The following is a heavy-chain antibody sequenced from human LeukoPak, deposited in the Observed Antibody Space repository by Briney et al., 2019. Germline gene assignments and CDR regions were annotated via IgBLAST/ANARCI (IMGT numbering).Heavy chain of an antibody. CDR3: AADVDYDSSGCYCDFDY. V-gene: IGHV1-58*02. CDR2: IVVGSGNT. Sequence: SVKVSCKASGFTFTSSAMQWVRQARGQRLEWIGWIVVGSGNTNYAQKFQERVTITRDMSTSTAYMELSSLRSEDTAVYYCAADVDYDSSGCYCDFDYWGQGTLVTVSS. CDR1: GFTFTSSA. J-gene: IGHJ4*02. D-gene: IGHD3-22*01.